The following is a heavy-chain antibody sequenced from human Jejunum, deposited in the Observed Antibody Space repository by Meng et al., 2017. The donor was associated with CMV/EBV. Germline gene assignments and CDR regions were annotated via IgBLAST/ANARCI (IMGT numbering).Heavy chain of an antibody. CDR3: AFMRGQPRRNYFDF. CDR2: MYYDGSQ. D-gene: IGHD1-14*01. Sequence: GGSLSSSSGYWGWVRQPPGKGLEWIGNMYYDGSQYYNPSLKSRVSIFADLSRNQFSLRLASVSAADTAMYYCAFMRGQPRRNYFDFWGPGTLVTVSS. V-gene: IGHV4-39*07. J-gene: IGHJ5*01. CDR1: GGSLSSSSGY.